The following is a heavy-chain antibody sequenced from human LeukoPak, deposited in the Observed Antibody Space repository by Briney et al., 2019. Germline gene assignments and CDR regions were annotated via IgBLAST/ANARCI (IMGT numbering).Heavy chain of an antibody. V-gene: IGHV3-53*01. D-gene: IGHD5-18*01. J-gene: IGHJ4*02. CDR1: GFTVSSNY. CDR3: AKDHVQLWLLDY. CDR2: IYSSDST. Sequence: GGSLRLSCAASGFTVSSNYMSWVRQAPVKGLEWVSVIYSSDSTYYADSVRGRFTISRDNSKNTLYLQMNSLRAEDTAVYYCAKDHVQLWLLDYWGQGTLVTVSS.